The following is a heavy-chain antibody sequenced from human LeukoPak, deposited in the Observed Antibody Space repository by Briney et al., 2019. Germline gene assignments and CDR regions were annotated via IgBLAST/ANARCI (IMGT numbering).Heavy chain of an antibody. CDR1: GFTFSSYA. V-gene: IGHV3-23*01. CDR2: ISGSGGST. Sequence: GGSLRLSCAASGFTFSSYAMSWVRQAPGKGLEWVSAISGSGGSTYYADSVKGRFTISRDNSKNTLYLQMNSLRAEDTAAYYCAKEGFTFGGVIVILDYFDYWGQGTLVTVSS. CDR3: AKEGFTFGGVIVILDYFDY. D-gene: IGHD3-16*02. J-gene: IGHJ4*02.